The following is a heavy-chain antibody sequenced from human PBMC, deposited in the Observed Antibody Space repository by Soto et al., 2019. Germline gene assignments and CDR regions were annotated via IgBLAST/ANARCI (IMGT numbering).Heavy chain of an antibody. D-gene: IGHD5-18*01. J-gene: IGHJ4*02. CDR3: ARDQPGYSYGYGLGY. Sequence: PGGSLRLSCAASGFTFSNYAMSWVRQAPGKGLEWVSAIGGSGDWTYYANSVKGRFTISRDNAKNSLYLQMNSLRAEDTAVYYCARDQPGYSYGYGLGYWGQGTLVTVSS. CDR1: GFTFSNYA. V-gene: IGHV3-23*01. CDR2: IGGSGDWT.